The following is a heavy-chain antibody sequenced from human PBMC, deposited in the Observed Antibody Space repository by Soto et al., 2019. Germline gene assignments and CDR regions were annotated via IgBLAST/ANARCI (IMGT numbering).Heavy chain of an antibody. Sequence: SETLSLTCTVSGGSISSYYWSWIRQPPGKGLEWIGEINHSGSTNYNPSLKSRVTISVDTSKDQFSLKLSSVTAADTAVYYCARRGGVCTNGVCYWFCDYWGQGTLVTVSS. CDR2: INHSGST. V-gene: IGHV4-34*01. J-gene: IGHJ4*02. CDR3: ARRGGVCTNGVCYWFCDY. CDR1: GGSISSYY. D-gene: IGHD2-8*01.